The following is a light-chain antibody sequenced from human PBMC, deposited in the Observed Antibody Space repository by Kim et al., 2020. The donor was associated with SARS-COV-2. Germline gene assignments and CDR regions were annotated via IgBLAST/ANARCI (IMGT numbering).Light chain of an antibody. V-gene: IGLV3-19*01. CDR3: NSRESGVNHVV. CDR1: SLRSYY. CDR2: EKN. J-gene: IGLJ3*02. Sequence: LGKKGRIKCQRDSLRSYYASGYQQKPGQAPVLVIYEKNNRPSGIPDRFSGSSSGNTASLTITGAQAEDEADYYCNSRESGVNHVVFGGGTQLTVL.